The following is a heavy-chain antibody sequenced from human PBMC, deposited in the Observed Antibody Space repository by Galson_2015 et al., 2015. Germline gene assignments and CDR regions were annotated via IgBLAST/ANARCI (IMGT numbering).Heavy chain of an antibody. Sequence: SLRLSCAASGFTFSSYSMNWVRQAPGKGLEGVSYISSSSRTIYYADSVKGRFTISRDNAKNSLYVQMNSLRDEDTVVYYCARRDGYDLDYWVQGTLVTVSS. CDR2: ISSSSRTI. J-gene: IGHJ4*02. V-gene: IGHV3-48*02. CDR1: GFTFSSYS. CDR3: ARRDGYDLDY. D-gene: IGHD5-24*01.